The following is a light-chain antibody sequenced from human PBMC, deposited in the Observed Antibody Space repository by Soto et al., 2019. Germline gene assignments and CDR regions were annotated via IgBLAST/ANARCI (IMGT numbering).Light chain of an antibody. CDR1: SGHSSYA. CDR3: QTWGTGEV. Sequence: QSVLTQSPSASASLGASVKLTCTLSSGHSSYAIAWHQQQPEKGPRYLMKVNSDGSHNKGDGIPDRFSGSSSGAERYLTISSLQSEDEADYYCQTWGTGEVFGGGTKLTVL. CDR2: VNSDGSH. J-gene: IGLJ2*01. V-gene: IGLV4-69*01.